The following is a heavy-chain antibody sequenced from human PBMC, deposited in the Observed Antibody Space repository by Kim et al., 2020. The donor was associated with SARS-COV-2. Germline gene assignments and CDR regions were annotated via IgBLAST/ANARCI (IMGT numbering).Heavy chain of an antibody. V-gene: IGHV3-74*01. CDR3: ATVIEYSSSGIDY. Sequence: AAPVKGRYTISRDNAKNTRYLQMNSLGAEDTAVYYCATVIEYSSSGIDYWGQGTLVTVSS. D-gene: IGHD6-6*01. J-gene: IGHJ4*02.